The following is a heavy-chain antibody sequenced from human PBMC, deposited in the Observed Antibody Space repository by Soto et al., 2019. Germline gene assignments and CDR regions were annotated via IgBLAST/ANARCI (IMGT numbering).Heavy chain of an antibody. J-gene: IGHJ4*02. CDR2: INHSGST. CDR1: GGSFSGYY. CDR3: ADIYYGDYFDY. D-gene: IGHD4-17*01. V-gene: IGHV4-34*01. Sequence: PSETLSLTCAVYGGSFSGYYWSWIRQPPGKGLEWIGEINHSGSTNYNPSLKSRVTISVDTSKNQFSLKLSSVTAADTAVYYCADIYYGDYFDYWGQGTLVTVSS.